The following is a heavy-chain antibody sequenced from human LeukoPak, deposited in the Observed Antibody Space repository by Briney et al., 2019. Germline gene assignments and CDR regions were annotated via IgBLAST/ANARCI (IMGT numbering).Heavy chain of an antibody. CDR1: GDSVSTNSAA. V-gene: IGHV6-1*01. J-gene: IGHJ5*01. Sequence: SQTLSLTCAISGDSVSTNSAAWNCIRQSPSRGLEWLGRTYYRSKWYHDYAPSVQSRITINPDTSKNQFSLHLNSVTPEDTAVYYCARGNRDFDSWGQGTLVTVSS. D-gene: IGHD2-21*02. CDR2: TYYRSKWYH. CDR3: ARGNRDFDS.